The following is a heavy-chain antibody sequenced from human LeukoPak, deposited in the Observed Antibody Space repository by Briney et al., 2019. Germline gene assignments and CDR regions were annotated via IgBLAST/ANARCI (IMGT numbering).Heavy chain of an antibody. D-gene: IGHD6-19*01. CDR2: IKQDGSEK. CDR3: ARGAIAVGYNWFDP. Sequence: GGSLRLSCAASGFTFSSYWMSWVRQAPGKGLEWVANIKQDGSEKYYVDSVKGRFTISRDNAKNSLYLQMNSLRAEDTAVYYCARGAIAVGYNWFDPWGQGTLVTVSS. CDR1: GFTFSSYW. V-gene: IGHV3-7*01. J-gene: IGHJ5*02.